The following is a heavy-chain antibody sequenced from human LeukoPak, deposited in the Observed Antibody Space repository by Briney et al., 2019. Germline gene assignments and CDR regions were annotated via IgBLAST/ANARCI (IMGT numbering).Heavy chain of an antibody. CDR2: ISYSGST. CDR1: GDSVSIYY. D-gene: IGHD4-17*01. V-gene: IGHV4-59*08. J-gene: IGHJ4*02. CDR3: ARGLRLTAVTEYYFDY. Sequence: PSETLSLTCTVSGDSVSIYYWSWIRQPPGKGLEWIGYISYSGSTDYNPSLKSQVTISVDTSKNQFSLKLSSVTAADTAVYYCARGLRLTAVTEYYFDYWGQGTLVTVSS.